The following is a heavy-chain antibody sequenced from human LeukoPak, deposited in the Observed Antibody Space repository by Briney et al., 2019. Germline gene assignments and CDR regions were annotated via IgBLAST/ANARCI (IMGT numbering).Heavy chain of an antibody. J-gene: IGHJ5*02. Sequence: GGSLRLSCAASGFTFSSYAMHWVRQAPGKGLEYVSAISSNGGSTYYANSVKGRFTISRDNSKNTLYLQMGSLRAEDMAVYYCAREYYYDSSGYYYRPNWFDPWGQGTLVTVSS. CDR2: ISSNGGST. D-gene: IGHD3-22*01. CDR1: GFTFSSYA. CDR3: AREYYYDSSGYYYRPNWFDP. V-gene: IGHV3-64*01.